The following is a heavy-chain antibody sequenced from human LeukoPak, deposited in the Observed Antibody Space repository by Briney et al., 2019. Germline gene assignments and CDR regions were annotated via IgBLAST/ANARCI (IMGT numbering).Heavy chain of an antibody. CDR2: INPNSGGT. V-gene: IGHV1-2*06. CDR3: AREQSNRITGTTGSDMDV. J-gene: IGHJ6*02. D-gene: IGHD1-7*01. Sequence: ASVKVSCMASGYTFTGYFIHWVRQAPGQGLEWMGRINPNSGGTNYAQSFQGRVTMTRDTSISTAYMELSRLRSDDTAVYYCAREQSNRITGTTGSDMDVWGQGTTVTVSS. CDR1: GYTFTGYF.